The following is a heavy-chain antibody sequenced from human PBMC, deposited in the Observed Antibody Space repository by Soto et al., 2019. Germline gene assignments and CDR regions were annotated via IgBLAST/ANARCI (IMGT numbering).Heavy chain of an antibody. V-gene: IGHV4-30-2*01. J-gene: IGHJ6*02. CDR1: GGSISSGGYS. Sequence: QLQLQESGSGLVKPSQTLFLTCAVSGGSISSGGYSWSWIRQPPGKGLEWIGYIYHSGSTHYNPSRKSRGTISVDKSKNQFPLKLSSVTAADTAVYYCARAHYGDYGYGMDVWGQGTMVTVSS. D-gene: IGHD4-17*01. CDR2: IYHSGST. CDR3: ARAHYGDYGYGMDV.